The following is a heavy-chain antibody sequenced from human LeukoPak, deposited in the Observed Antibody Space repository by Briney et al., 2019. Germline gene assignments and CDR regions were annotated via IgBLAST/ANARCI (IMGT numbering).Heavy chain of an antibody. D-gene: IGHD3-10*01. Sequence: SETLSLTCTVSGGSISSSSYYWGWIRQPPGKGLERIGENNHSGSTNYNPSLKSRVTISVDTSKNQFSLKLSSVTAADTAVYYCARYSMGYGSGSSDAFDIWGQGTMVTVSS. V-gene: IGHV4-39*07. CDR1: GGSISSSSYY. CDR3: ARYSMGYGSGSSDAFDI. CDR2: NNHSGST. J-gene: IGHJ3*02.